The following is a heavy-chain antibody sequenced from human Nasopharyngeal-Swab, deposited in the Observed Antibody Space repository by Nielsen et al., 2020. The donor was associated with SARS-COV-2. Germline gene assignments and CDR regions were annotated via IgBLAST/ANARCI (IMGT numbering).Heavy chain of an antibody. D-gene: IGHD2-2*01. CDR2: ISYDGSNK. J-gene: IGHJ5*02. CDR1: GFTFSSYG. V-gene: IGHV3-30*18. Sequence: GESLKISCAASGFTFSSYGMHWARQAPGKGLEWVAVISYDGSNKYYADSVKGRFTISRDNSKNTLYLQMNSLRAEDTAVYYCAKARRGYCSSTSCSISIDPWGQGTLVTVSS. CDR3: AKARRGYCSSTSCSISIDP.